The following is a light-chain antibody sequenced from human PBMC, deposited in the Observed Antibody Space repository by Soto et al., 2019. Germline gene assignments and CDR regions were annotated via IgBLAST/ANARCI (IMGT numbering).Light chain of an antibody. CDR1: QSVSSSY. V-gene: IGKV3-20*01. CDR2: GAS. Sequence: ETVLTQSPGTLSLSPGERATLSCRASQSVSSSYLAWYQQKPGQAPRLLIYGASSRATGIPDRFSGSGSGKDFTLTISRLEPEDFAVYYCQQYDNSLYTFGQGTKLEIK. CDR3: QQYDNSLYT. J-gene: IGKJ2*01.